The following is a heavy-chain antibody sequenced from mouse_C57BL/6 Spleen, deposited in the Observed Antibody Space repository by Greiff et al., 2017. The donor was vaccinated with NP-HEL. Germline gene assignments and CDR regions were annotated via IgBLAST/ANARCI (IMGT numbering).Heavy chain of an antibody. CDR2: ISYDGSN. Sequence: EVKLMESGPGLVKPSQSLSLTCSVTGYSITSGYYWNWIRQFPGNKLEWMGYISYDGSNNYNPSLKNRISITRDTSKNQCFLKLNAVTTEDTATYCCARDGYSNYPWFAYWGQGTLVTVSA. D-gene: IGHD2-5*01. J-gene: IGHJ3*01. V-gene: IGHV3-6*01. CDR3: ARDGYSNYPWFAY. CDR1: GYSITSGYY.